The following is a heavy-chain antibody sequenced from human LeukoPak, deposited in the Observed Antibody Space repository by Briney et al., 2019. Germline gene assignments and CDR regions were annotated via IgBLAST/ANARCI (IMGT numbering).Heavy chain of an antibody. CDR1: GFTFTNYA. J-gene: IGHJ3*02. D-gene: IGHD3-22*01. CDR2: ISSSGGNT. V-gene: IGHV3-21*01. Sequence: PGGSLRLSCAASGFTFTNYAMTWVRQAPGKGLEWVSSISSSGGNTYYADSLRGRFTISRDNAKNSLYLQMNSLRDEDTAVYYCARGGYHPYALDIWGQGTMVTVSS. CDR3: ARGGYHPYALDI.